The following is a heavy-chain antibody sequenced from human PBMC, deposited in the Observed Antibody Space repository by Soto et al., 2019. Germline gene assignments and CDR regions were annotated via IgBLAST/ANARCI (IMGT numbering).Heavy chain of an antibody. CDR3: TTYHDSSGYWALIDAFDI. D-gene: IGHD3-22*01. CDR1: GFTFSNAW. CDR2: IKSKTDGGTT. V-gene: IGHV3-15*07. J-gene: IGHJ3*02. Sequence: VGSLRLSCAASGFTFSNAWMNWVRQAPGKGLEWVGRIKSKTDGGTTDYAAPVKGRFTISRDDSKSTLYLQMISLKTEDTAVYYCTTYHDSSGYWALIDAFDIWGQGTMVTVSS.